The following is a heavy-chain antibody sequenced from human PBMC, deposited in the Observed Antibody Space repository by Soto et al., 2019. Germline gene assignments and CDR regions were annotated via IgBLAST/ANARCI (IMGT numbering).Heavy chain of an antibody. CDR1: GYSFTSYW. CDR2: IYPGDSDT. V-gene: IGHV5-51*01. J-gene: IGHJ6*02. CDR3: AREMGSNGDYLYHYGMDV. Sequence: PVESLKISCKGSGYSFTSYWIGWVRQMPGKGLEWMGIIYPGDSDTRYSPSFQGQVTISADKSISTAYLQWSSLKASDTAMYYCAREMGSNGDYLYHYGMDVWGQGTTVTVSS. D-gene: IGHD4-17*01.